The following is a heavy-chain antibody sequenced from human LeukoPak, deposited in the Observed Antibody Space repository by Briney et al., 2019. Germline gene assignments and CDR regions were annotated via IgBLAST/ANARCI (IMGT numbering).Heavy chain of an antibody. D-gene: IGHD3-10*01. CDR2: IGNGGGT. J-gene: IGHJ6*02. V-gene: IGHV3-23*01. Sequence: PGGSLRLSCAASGFTLSYYAMRWVRQAPGKGLEWVSAIGNGGGTSYADSVKGRFTISRDNSKNTVDLQMNSLRAEDTSVYYCAKKIGTSGSYSGMDVWGQGTTVTVSS. CDR3: AKKIGTSGSYSGMDV. CDR1: GFTLSYYA.